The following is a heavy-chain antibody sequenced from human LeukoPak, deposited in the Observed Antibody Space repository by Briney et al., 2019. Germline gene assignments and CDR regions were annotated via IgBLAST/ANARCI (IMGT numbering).Heavy chain of an antibody. V-gene: IGHV1-69*13. J-gene: IGHJ4*02. CDR2: IIPIFGTA. CDR1: GGTFSSYA. D-gene: IGHD2-21*01. Sequence: SVKVSCKASGGTFSSYAISWVRQAPGQGLEWMGGIIPIFGTANYAQKFQGRVTITADESTSTAYMELSSLRSEDTAVYYCARDHHDQQSGVVIAIYQFDYWGQGTLVTVSS. CDR3: ARDHHDQQSGVVIAIYQFDY.